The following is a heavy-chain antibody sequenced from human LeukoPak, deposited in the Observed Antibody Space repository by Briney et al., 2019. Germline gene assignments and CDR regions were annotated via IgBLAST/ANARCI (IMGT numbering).Heavy chain of an antibody. J-gene: IGHJ4*02. CDR1: GFTVSSYS. V-gene: IGHV3-21*01. CDR3: ARESDVAGSDY. D-gene: IGHD6-19*01. Sequence: PGGSLRLSCAASGFTVSSYSMNWVRQAPGKGLEWVSSISSSSSYIYYADSVKGRSTISRDNAKKSLYLQMNSLRVEDTAVYYCARESDVAGSDYWGQGTLLTVSS. CDR2: ISSSSSYI.